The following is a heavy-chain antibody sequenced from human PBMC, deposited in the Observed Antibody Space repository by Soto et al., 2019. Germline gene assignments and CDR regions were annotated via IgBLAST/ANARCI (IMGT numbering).Heavy chain of an antibody. J-gene: IGHJ6*02. CDR1: GYTFTGYY. CDR3: ARDLRCSSTSCYSGYYGMDV. D-gene: IGHD2-2*01. V-gene: IGHV1-2*04. Sequence: ASVKVSSKASGYTFTGYYMHWVRQAPGQGLEWMGWINPNSGGTNYAQKFQGWVTMTRDTSISTAYMELSRLRSDDTAVYYCARDLRCSSTSCYSGYYGMDVWGQGTTVTVSS. CDR2: INPNSGGT.